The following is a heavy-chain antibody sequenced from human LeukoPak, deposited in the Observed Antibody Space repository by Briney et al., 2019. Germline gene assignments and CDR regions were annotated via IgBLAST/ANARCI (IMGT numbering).Heavy chain of an antibody. V-gene: IGHV1-8*01. Sequence: ASVKVSCKASGYTFTSYDINWVRQATGQGLERMGWMNPNSGNTGYAQKFQGRVTMTRNTSISTAYMELSSLRSEDTAVYYCARGLYDSSGYYQGYWGQGTLVTVSS. CDR3: ARGLYDSSGYYQGY. J-gene: IGHJ4*02. D-gene: IGHD3-22*01. CDR1: GYTFTSYD. CDR2: MNPNSGNT.